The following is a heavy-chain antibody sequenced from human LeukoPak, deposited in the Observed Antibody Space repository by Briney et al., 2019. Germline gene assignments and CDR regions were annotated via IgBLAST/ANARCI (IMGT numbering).Heavy chain of an antibody. CDR1: GFTFSSYA. V-gene: IGHV3-23*01. Sequence: PGGSLRLSCAASGFTFSSYAMSWVRQAPGKGLEWVSAIDAAGGSTFYADSVKGRFTISRDNSQNTLYVQMNSLRAEDTAVYYCAKAKPPSTVTASLDYWGQGALVTVSS. D-gene: IGHD4-17*01. CDR3: AKAKPPSTVTASLDY. CDR2: IDAAGGST. J-gene: IGHJ4*02.